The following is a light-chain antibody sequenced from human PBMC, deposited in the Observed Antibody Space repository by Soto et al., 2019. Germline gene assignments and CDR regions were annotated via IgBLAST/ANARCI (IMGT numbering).Light chain of an antibody. CDR2: VNNDGSH. J-gene: IGLJ3*02. CDR3: QTWGAGMRV. Sequence: QLVLTQSPSASASLGASVRLTCTLSSRHSSNAIAWHQQQPEKGPRYLMRVNNDGSHNKGDGIPDRFSGSSSGPERYLTISSLQSEDEADYYCQTWGAGMRVFGGGTKLTVL. V-gene: IGLV4-69*01. CDR1: SRHSSNA.